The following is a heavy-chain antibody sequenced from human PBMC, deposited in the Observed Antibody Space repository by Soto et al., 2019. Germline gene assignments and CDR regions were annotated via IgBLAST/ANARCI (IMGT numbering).Heavy chain of an antibody. CDR3: ARDPPYNWNYVDY. CDR2: IYHSGST. Sequence: PSETLSLTCAVSGYSISSGYYWGWIRQPPGKGLEWIGSIYHSGSTYYNPSLKSRVTISVDTSKNQFSLKLSSVTAADTAVYYCARDPPYNWNYVDYWGQGTLVTVS. V-gene: IGHV4-38-2*02. D-gene: IGHD1-20*01. J-gene: IGHJ4*02. CDR1: GYSISSGYY.